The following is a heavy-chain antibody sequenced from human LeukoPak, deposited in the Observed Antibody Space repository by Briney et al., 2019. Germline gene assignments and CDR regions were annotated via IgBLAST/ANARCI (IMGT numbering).Heavy chain of an antibody. Sequence: GGSLRLSCAASGFTFSSYAMSWVRQAPGKGLEWVSAISGSGGSTYYADSVKGRFTISRGNSKNTLYLQMNSLRAEDTAVYYCAKSSYQNESSTSSSSFHYYYYYYMDVWGKGTTVTVSS. CDR3: AKSSYQNESSTSSSSFHYYYYYYMDV. CDR2: ISGSGGST. CDR1: GFTFSSYA. J-gene: IGHJ6*03. V-gene: IGHV3-23*01. D-gene: IGHD2-2*01.